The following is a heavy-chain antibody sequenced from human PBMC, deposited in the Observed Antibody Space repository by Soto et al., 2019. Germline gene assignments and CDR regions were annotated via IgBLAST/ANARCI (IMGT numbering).Heavy chain of an antibody. Sequence: QLQLQESGPGLVKPSETLSLTCTVSGGSISSSSYYWGWIRQPPGKGLEWIGSIYYSGSTYYNPSLNSPATISVDTSKNQCSLKLSSVPAADTAVYYCARGFPTVVTVAYWGQGTLVTVSS. CDR2: IYYSGST. CDR3: ARGFPTVVTVAY. CDR1: GGSISSSSYY. V-gene: IGHV4-39*01. D-gene: IGHD4-17*01. J-gene: IGHJ4*02.